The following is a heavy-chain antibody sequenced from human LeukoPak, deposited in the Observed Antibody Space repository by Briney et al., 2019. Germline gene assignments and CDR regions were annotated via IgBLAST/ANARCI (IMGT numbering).Heavy chain of an antibody. CDR2: MNPNTGNT. Sequence: ASVKVFCKASGYTFTSYDINWVRQATGQGLEWMGWMNPNTGNTGYVQKFQGRVTMTRSTSISTAYMELSSLRSEDTAIYYCARAIRHMVRGVNTQYYFDYWGQGTLVTVSS. CDR1: GYTFTSYD. V-gene: IGHV1-8*01. D-gene: IGHD3-10*01. CDR3: ARAIRHMVRGVNTQYYFDY. J-gene: IGHJ4*02.